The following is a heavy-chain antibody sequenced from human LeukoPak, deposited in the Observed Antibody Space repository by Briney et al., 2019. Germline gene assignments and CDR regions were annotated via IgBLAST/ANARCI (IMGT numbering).Heavy chain of an antibody. D-gene: IGHD6-13*01. CDR3: ARRYSSSWFDY. Sequence: PSETLSLTCTVSGGSVSSGSYYWSWIRQPPGKGLEWIGYIYYSGSTNYNPSLKSRVTISVDTSKNQFSLKLSSVTAADTAVYYCARRYSSSWFDYWGQGTLATVSS. CDR2: IYYSGST. CDR1: GGSVSSGSYY. V-gene: IGHV4-61*01. J-gene: IGHJ4*02.